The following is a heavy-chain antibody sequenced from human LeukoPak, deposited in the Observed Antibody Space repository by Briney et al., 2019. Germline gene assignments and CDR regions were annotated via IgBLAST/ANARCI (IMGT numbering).Heavy chain of an antibody. D-gene: IGHD3-16*01. CDR2: ISASGGRT. J-gene: IGHJ3*01. V-gene: IGHV3-23*01. CDR3: AKDLELYDTVFDVGDAFDV. CDR1: RFTFSSYA. Sequence: PGGSLRLSCAASRFTFSSYAMSWVRQAPGKGLEWVSGISASGGRTYSADSVKGRFTISRDNSKNTVYLQMNNLRAEDTAVYYCAKDLELYDTVFDVGDAFDVWGQGTMVTVSS.